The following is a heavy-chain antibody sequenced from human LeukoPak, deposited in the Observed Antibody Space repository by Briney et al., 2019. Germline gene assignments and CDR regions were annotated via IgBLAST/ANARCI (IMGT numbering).Heavy chain of an antibody. V-gene: IGHV3-23*01. J-gene: IGHJ6*03. CDR2: ISGSGGST. D-gene: IGHD6-13*01. CDR1: GLTFSSHA. Sequence: GGSLRLSCAASGLTFSSHAMTWVRQAPGKGLEWVSGISGSGGSTHYADSVKGRFTISRDNSKNTLYLQMNSLRAEDTAVYYCARWVAAAGTPMAYYYYMDVWGKGTTVTVSS. CDR3: ARWVAAAGTPMAYYYYMDV.